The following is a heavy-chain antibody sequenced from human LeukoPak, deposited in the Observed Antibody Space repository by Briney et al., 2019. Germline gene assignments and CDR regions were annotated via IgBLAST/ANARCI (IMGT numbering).Heavy chain of an antibody. CDR1: GGSISSYY. CDR3: ARARYYDSSGYYSSGSNYYYGMDV. J-gene: IGHJ6*02. D-gene: IGHD3-22*01. Sequence: SETLSLTCTVSGGSISSYYWSWIRQPAGKGLEWIGRIYTSGSTNYNTALKSQVTMAVDTSKNQFSLKLSSVTAADTAVYYCARARYYDSSGYYSSGSNYYYGMDVWGQGTTVTVSS. V-gene: IGHV4-4*07. CDR2: IYTSGST.